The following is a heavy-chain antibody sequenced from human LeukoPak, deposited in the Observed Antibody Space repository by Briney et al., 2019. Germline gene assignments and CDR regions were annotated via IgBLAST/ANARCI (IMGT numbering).Heavy chain of an antibody. Sequence: SETLSLTCAVYGGSFSGYYWSWIRQPPGKGLEWIGEINDSGSTNYNPSLKSRVTISVDTSKNQFSLKLSSVTAADTAVYYCAREPAVDCSSTSCYERNDPWGQGTLVTVSS. D-gene: IGHD2-2*01. CDR1: GGSFSGYY. CDR3: AREPAVDCSSTSCYERNDP. CDR2: INDSGST. V-gene: IGHV4-34*01. J-gene: IGHJ5*02.